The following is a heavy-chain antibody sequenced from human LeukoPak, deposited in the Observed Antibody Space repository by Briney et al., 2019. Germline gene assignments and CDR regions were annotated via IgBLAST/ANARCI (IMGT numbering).Heavy chain of an antibody. Sequence: ASVKVSCKASGGTFSSYAISWVRQAPGQGLEWMGRIIPIFGTANYAQKFQGRVTITADKSTSTAYMELSSLRSEDTAVYYCARDGYSRGPTGFDYWGQGTLVRVSS. CDR1: GGTFSSYA. D-gene: IGHD6-19*01. CDR2: IIPIFGTA. CDR3: ARDGYSRGPTGFDY. J-gene: IGHJ4*02. V-gene: IGHV1-69*06.